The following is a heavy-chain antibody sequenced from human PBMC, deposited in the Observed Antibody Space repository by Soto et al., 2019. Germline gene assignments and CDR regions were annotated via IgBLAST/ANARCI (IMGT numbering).Heavy chain of an antibody. CDR3: GRDSSGMDAFDI. J-gene: IGHJ3*02. Sequence: QVQLVQSGAEVKKPGSSVKVSCKASGGTFSSYAISWVRQAPGQGLEWMGGIIPIFGTANYAQKFQGRVTIXAXXSTSTAYMELSSLRSEDTAVYYCGRDSSGMDAFDIWGQGTMVTVSS. V-gene: IGHV1-69*12. D-gene: IGHD6-19*01. CDR2: IIPIFGTA. CDR1: GGTFSSYA.